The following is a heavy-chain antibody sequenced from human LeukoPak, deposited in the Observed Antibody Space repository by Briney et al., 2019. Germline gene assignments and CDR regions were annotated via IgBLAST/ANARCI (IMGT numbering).Heavy chain of an antibody. V-gene: IGHV1-69*13. CDR1: GGTFSSYA. CDR3: ARADIAAAGYTSFDY. J-gene: IGHJ4*02. Sequence: GASVKVSCTASGGTFSSYAISWVRQAPGQGLEWMGGIIPIFGTANYAQKFQGRVTITADESTSTAYMELSSLRSEDTAVYYCARADIAAAGYTSFDYWGQGTLVTVSS. D-gene: IGHD6-13*01. CDR2: IIPIFGTA.